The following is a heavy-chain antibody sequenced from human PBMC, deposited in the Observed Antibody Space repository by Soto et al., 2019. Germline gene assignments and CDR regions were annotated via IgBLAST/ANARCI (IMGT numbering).Heavy chain of an antibody. CDR1: GYTFTDYC. J-gene: IGHJ5*02. D-gene: IGHD1-26*01. V-gene: IGHV5-51*01. CDR2: IYPGDSDT. CDR3: ASQKTVLSGQFRSDWFDP. Sequence: DSLKISCKGYGYTFTDYCIGWVRQMPGKGLELIGLIYPGDSDTRYSPSFQGRVTISADKSISTAFLQWSSLRASDTAMYYCASQKTVLSGQFRSDWFDPCGQVTLVSVSA.